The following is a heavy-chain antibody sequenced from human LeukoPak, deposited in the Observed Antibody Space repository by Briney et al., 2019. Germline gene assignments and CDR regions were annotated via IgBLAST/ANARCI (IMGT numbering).Heavy chain of an antibody. CDR1: GGSISSYY. Sequence: SETLSLTCTVSGGSISSYYWSWIRQPPGKGLEWIGEIYSSGTTNYNPSLKSRVTISVDPSKNQFSLKLSSVTAADTAVYYWARSLPAAGSRDWFDPWGQGTLVTVSS. V-gene: IGHV4-59*01. CDR3: ARSLPAAGSRDWFDP. CDR2: IYSSGTT. J-gene: IGHJ5*02. D-gene: IGHD2-2*01.